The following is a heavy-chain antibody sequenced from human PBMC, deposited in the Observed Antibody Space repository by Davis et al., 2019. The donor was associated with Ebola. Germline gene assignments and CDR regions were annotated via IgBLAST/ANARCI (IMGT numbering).Heavy chain of an antibody. J-gene: IGHJ3*02. Sequence: GGSLRLSCLASGFTFSRYGTHWVRQATGMGREWVAFLRNDGTHKWYADSVKGRFIISRDNSKNTVSLQMNSLRAEDTAVYYCAKESPDYFGAFDIWGQGTMVTVSS. CDR3: AKESPDYFGAFDI. V-gene: IGHV3-30*02. D-gene: IGHD3-10*01. CDR2: LRNDGTHK. CDR1: GFTFSRYG.